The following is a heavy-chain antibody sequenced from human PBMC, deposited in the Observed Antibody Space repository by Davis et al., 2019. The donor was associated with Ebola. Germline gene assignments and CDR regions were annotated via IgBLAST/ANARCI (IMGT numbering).Heavy chain of an antibody. CDR1: GFTFSSYS. J-gene: IGHJ4*02. Sequence: GESLKISCAASGFTFSSYSMNWVRQAPGKGLEWVSSISSSSSYIYYADSVKGRFTISRDNAKNSLYLQMNSLRAEDTAVYYCARDGWYDDILTGYFDYWGQGTLVTVSS. CDR2: ISSSSSYI. D-gene: IGHD3-9*01. CDR3: ARDGWYDDILTGYFDY. V-gene: IGHV3-21*04.